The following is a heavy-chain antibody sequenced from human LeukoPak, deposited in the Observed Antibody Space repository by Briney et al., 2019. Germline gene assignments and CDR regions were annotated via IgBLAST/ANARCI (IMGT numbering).Heavy chain of an antibody. CDR3: AKAPNGYYFDY. J-gene: IGHJ4*02. V-gene: IGHV3-23*01. Sequence: GGSLRLSCAASGFTFSSYAMNWVRQALGKGLEWVSGISGSGGSTYYADSVKGRFTISRDNSKNTLYLQMNSLRAEDTAVYYCAKAPNGYYFDYWGQGTLVTVSS. CDR2: ISGSGGST. CDR1: GFTFSSYA. D-gene: IGHD3-16*01.